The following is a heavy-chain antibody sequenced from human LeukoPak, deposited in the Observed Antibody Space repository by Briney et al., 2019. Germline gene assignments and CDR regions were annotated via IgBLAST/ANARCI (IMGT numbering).Heavy chain of an antibody. J-gene: IGHJ4*02. CDR1: GYTFTSYG. V-gene: IGHV1-18*01. D-gene: IGHD6-13*01. CDR2: ISAYNGNT. CDR3: ATREPIAAAGTRDY. Sequence: GASVKVSCKASGYTFTSYGISWVRQAPGQGLEWMGWISAYNGNTNYAQKLQGRVTMTTDTSTSTAYMELRSLRSDDTAVYYCATREPIAAAGTRDYWGQGTLVTVSS.